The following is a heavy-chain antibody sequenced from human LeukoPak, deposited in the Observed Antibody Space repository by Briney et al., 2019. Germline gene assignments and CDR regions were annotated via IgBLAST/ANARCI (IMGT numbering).Heavy chain of an antibody. CDR2: ISGSGGST. J-gene: IGHJ4*02. Sequence: PGGSLRLSCAASGFTFSSYAMSWVRQAPGKGLEWVSAISGSGGSTYYADSVKGRFTISRDNSENTLYLQMNSLRAEDTAVYYCAKEDYGSGSYNPYYFDYWGQGTLVTVSS. CDR1: GFTFSSYA. D-gene: IGHD3-10*01. CDR3: AKEDYGSGSYNPYYFDY. V-gene: IGHV3-23*01.